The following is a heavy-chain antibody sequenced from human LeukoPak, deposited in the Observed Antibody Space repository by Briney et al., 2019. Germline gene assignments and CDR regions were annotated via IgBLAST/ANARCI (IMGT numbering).Heavy chain of an antibody. V-gene: IGHV4-59*12. D-gene: IGHD1-26*01. J-gene: IGHJ6*02. CDR3: ARDEWEPPSDYYYGMDV. CDR2: IYYSGST. CDR1: GGPLTSYY. Sequence: SETLSLTCAVSGGPLTSYYWSWIRQPPGKGLEWIGFIYYSGSTYYNPSLKSRVTISVDTSKNQFSLKLSSVTAADTAVYYCARDEWEPPSDYYYGMDVWGQGTTVTVSS.